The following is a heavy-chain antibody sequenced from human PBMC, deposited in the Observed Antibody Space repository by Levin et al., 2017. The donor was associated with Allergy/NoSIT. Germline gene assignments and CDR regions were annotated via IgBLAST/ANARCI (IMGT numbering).Heavy chain of an antibody. D-gene: IGHD1-26*01. V-gene: IGHV3-30*18. CDR2: ISYDGSNK. J-gene: IGHJ6*02. CDR1: GFTFSSYG. CDR3: AKEIIVGAYYGMDV. Sequence: GGSLRLSCAASGFTFSSYGMHWVRQAPGKGLEWVALISYDGSNKYYADSVKGRFTISRDNSENTLDLQMSSLRAEDTAVYYCAKEIIVGAYYGMDVWGQGTTVTVSS.